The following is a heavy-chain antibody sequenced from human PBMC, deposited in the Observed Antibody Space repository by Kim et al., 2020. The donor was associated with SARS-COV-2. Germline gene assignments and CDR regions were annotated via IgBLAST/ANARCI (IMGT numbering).Heavy chain of an antibody. J-gene: IGHJ4*02. D-gene: IGHD1-26*01. CDR1: GFTFSSFG. CDR3: AKEDEERAAFDY. CDR2: ISYDGSNK. Sequence: GGSLRLSCVASGFTFSSFGMHWVRQAPGKGLDWVALISYDGSNKYYADSVKGRFTISRDNSKNTLYLQMNSLRAEDMALYYCAKEDEERAAFDYWGQGTLVTVSS. V-gene: IGHV3-30*18.